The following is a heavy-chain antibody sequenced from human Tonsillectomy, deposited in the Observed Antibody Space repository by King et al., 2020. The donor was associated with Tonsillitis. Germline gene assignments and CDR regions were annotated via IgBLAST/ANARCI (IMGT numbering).Heavy chain of an antibody. CDR2: ISYDGSNK. CDR3: AKDLVALIRGGYYYYYGMDV. J-gene: IGHJ6*02. Sequence: VQLVESGGGVVQPGRSLRLSCAASGFTFSSYGMHWVRQAPGKGLEWVAVISYDGSNKYYVDSVKGRFTISRDNSKNTLILQINSLRAEDTAVYYWAKDLVALIRGGYYYYYGMDVWGQGTTVTVSS. D-gene: IGHD3-16*01. CDR1: GFTFSSYG. V-gene: IGHV3-30*18.